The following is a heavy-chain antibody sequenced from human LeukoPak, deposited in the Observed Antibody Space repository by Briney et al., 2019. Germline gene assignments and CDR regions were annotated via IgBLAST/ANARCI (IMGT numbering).Heavy chain of an antibody. CDR2: INPYNGNT. CDR3: ARERSGWFFSN. D-gene: IGHD6-19*01. V-gene: IGHV1-18*01. J-gene: IGHJ4*02. CDR1: GYSFTSYG. Sequence: GASVEVSCKASGYSFTSYGITWVRQAPGQGVEWMGWINPYNGNTNYAQKLQGRVTMTTDTSTSTAYMDLRSLRADDTAVYYCARERSGWFFSNWGQGTLVTVSS.